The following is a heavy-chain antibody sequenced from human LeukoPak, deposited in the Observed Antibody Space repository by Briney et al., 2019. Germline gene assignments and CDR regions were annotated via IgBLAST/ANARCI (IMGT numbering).Heavy chain of an antibody. CDR2: ISSSGSTI. J-gene: IGHJ4*02. CDR1: GFTFSDYY. Sequence: GGSLRLSCAASGFTFSDYYMSWIRQAPGKGLEWVSYISSSGSTIYYADSVKGRFTISRDNAKNSLYLQMNSLGAEDTAVYYCARGFRRGYSYGYNFDYWGQGTLVTVSS. D-gene: IGHD5-18*01. V-gene: IGHV3-11*04. CDR3: ARGFRRGYSYGYNFDY.